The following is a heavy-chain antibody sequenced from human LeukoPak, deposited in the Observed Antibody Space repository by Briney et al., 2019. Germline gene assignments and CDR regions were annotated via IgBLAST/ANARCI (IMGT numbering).Heavy chain of an antibody. V-gene: IGHV1-46*01. CDR3: ARMVGWGARRYYYYYMDV. Sequence: ASVKVSCKASGYTFTSYYMHWVRQAPGEGLEWMGIINPTGGSTSYAQKFQGRVTMTRDTSTSTVYMALSSLRSEDTAVYYCARMVGWGARRYYYYYMDVWGKGTTVTISS. J-gene: IGHJ6*03. CDR1: GYTFTSYY. CDR2: INPTGGST. D-gene: IGHD1-26*01.